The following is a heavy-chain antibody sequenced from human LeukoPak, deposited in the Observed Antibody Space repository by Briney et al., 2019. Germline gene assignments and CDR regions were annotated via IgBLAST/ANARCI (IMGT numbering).Heavy chain of an antibody. D-gene: IGHD3-10*01. CDR1: GFTFSSYG. CDR3: AKDQSKYYGSPVDY. CDR2: ISYDGSNK. Sequence: GRSLRLSCAASGFTFSSYGMHWVRQAPGKGLEWVAVISYDGSNKYYADSVKGRFTISRDNSKNTLYLQMNSLRAEDTAVYYCAKDQSKYYGSPVDYWGQGTLVTVSS. V-gene: IGHV3-30*18. J-gene: IGHJ4*02.